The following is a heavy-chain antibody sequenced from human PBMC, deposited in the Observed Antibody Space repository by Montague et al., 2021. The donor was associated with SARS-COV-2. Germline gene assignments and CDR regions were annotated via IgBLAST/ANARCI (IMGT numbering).Heavy chain of an antibody. CDR3: ARDPWHITIFGVVTRYGMDV. Sequence: SETLSLTCTVSGASVSSGSYYWSWIRQPPGKGLEWIGYIYYSGSTNYNPSLESRVTISVDTSKNQFSLKLSSVTAADTAVYYCARDPWHITIFGVVTRYGMDVGGQGTTVTVSS. J-gene: IGHJ6*02. CDR1: GASVSSGSYY. V-gene: IGHV4-61*01. D-gene: IGHD3-3*01. CDR2: IYYSGST.